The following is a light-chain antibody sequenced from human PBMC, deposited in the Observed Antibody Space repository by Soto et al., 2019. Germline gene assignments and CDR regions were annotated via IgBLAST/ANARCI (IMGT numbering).Light chain of an antibody. J-gene: IGLJ3*02. CDR3: CSYAGSYTLGWV. V-gene: IGLV2-11*01. Sequence: QSALTQPRSVSGSPGQSVTISCTGTSSDVGGYNYVSWYQQHPGKAPKLMIYDVSKRPSGIPDRFSGSKSGNTASLNISGLQAEDAANYYCCSYAGSYTLGWVFGGGTKQTVL. CDR1: SSDVGGYNY. CDR2: DVS.